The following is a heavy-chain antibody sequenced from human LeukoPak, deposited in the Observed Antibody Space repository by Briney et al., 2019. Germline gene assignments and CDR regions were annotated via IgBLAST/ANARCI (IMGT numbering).Heavy chain of an antibody. V-gene: IGHV3-21*01. Sequence: GGSLRLSCAASGFTFSSYSMNWVRQAPGKGLEWVSSISSSSSYIYYADSVKGRFTISRDNSKNTLYLQMNSLRAEDTAVYYCAKSRSGYYYEARRYDAFDIWGQGTMVTVSS. D-gene: IGHD3-22*01. CDR3: AKSRSGYYYEARRYDAFDI. CDR2: ISSSSSYI. J-gene: IGHJ3*02. CDR1: GFTFSSYS.